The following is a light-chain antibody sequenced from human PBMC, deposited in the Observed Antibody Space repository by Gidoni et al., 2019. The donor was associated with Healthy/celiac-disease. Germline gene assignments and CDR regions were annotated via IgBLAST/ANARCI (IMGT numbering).Light chain of an antibody. Sequence: DIQMTQSPSSLSASVVDRVTITCRASQSISSYLNWYQQKPGKAPKLLIYAASSLQSGVPSRFSGSGAGTDFTLTISSLQPEDVATYYCQQSYSTLETFGQGTKVEIK. CDR3: QQSYSTLET. J-gene: IGKJ1*01. CDR1: QSISSY. V-gene: IGKV1-39*01. CDR2: AAS.